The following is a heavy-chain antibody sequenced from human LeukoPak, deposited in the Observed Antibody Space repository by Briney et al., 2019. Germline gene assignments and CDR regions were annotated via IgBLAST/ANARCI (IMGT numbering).Heavy chain of an antibody. V-gene: IGHV1-18*01. Sequence: ASVKVSCKPSGYTFTSYGISWVRQAPGQGLEWMGWISPYNGNTNYAQNLQGRVTITSDTSANTVNMELTSLRSEDTAVYFCARDKALTTSYGMDVWGQGTTVTVSS. J-gene: IGHJ6*02. CDR2: ISPYNGNT. CDR3: ARDKALTTSYGMDV. D-gene: IGHD2/OR15-2a*01. CDR1: GYTFTSYG.